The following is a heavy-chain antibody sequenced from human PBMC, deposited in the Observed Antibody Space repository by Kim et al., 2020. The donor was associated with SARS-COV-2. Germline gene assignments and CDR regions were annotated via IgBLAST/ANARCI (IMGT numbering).Heavy chain of an antibody. CDR3: ARETQQLGFDY. Sequence: ASVKVSCKASGYTFSGYYMHWVRQAPGQGLAWMGRINTNSGGTNYAQKFQGRVTMTTDTSISTAYMELSSLRSDDTAVYYCARETQQLGFDYWGQGTLVTVSS. V-gene: IGHV1-2*06. J-gene: IGHJ4*02. CDR2: INTNSGGT. D-gene: IGHD6-13*01. CDR1: GYTFSGYY.